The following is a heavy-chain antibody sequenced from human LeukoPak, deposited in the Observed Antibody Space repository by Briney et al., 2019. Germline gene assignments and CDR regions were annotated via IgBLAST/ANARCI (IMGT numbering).Heavy chain of an antibody. CDR1: GFTVSSIH. V-gene: IGHV3-53*01. CDR2: TYTGGNS. J-gene: IGHJ3*02. Sequence: GGSLRLSCAASGFTVSSIHMVWVRQAPGKGLEWVSVTYTGGNSYYADSVKGRFIISRDISKNTLYLQMSSLRAEDSALYYCARGGRGSAAVVAPRSFDIWGQGTMVTVSS. CDR3: ARGGRGSAAVVAPRSFDI. D-gene: IGHD3-22*01.